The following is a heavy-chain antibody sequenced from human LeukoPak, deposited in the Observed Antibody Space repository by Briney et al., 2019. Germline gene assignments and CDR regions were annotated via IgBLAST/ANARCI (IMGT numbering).Heavy chain of an antibody. CDR2: ISAYNGNT. J-gene: IGHJ4*02. V-gene: IGHV1-18*01. CDR1: GYTFTSYG. D-gene: IGHD3-3*01. CDR3: ARILRFLEWLPSYYFDY. Sequence: ASVKVSCKASGYTFTSYGISWVRQAPGQGLEWMGWISAYNGNTNYAQKLQGRVTMTTDTSTSTAYMELRSLRSDDTAVYYCARILRFLEWLPSYYFDYWGQGTLVTVSS.